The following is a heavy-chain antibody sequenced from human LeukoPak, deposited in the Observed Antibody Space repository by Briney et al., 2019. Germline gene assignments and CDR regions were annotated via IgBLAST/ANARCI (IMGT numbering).Heavy chain of an antibody. V-gene: IGHV3-30-3*01. J-gene: IGHJ4*02. CDR1: GFTFSSYA. CDR2: ISYDGSNK. D-gene: IGHD2-15*01. Sequence: GRSLRLSCAASGFTFSSYAMHWVRQASGKGLEWVAVISYDGSNKYYADSVKGRFTISRDNSKNTLYLQMNSLRAEDTAVYYCARDLCSGGSCYTGIDYWGQGTLVTVSS. CDR3: ARDLCSGGSCYTGIDY.